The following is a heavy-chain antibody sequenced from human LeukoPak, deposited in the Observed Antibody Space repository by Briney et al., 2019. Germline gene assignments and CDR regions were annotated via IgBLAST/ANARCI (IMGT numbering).Heavy chain of an antibody. CDR2: IKQDGNEK. D-gene: IGHD3-9*01. V-gene: IGHV3-7*01. Sequence: GGSLRLSCAASGFTFSSYWMSWVRQAPGKGLEWVANIKQDGNEKYYVDSVKGRFTISRDNAKNSLYLQMNSLRAEDTAVYYCARDARYFDWLLSRYFDYWGQGTLVTVSS. J-gene: IGHJ4*02. CDR3: ARDARYFDWLLSRYFDY. CDR1: GFTFSSYW.